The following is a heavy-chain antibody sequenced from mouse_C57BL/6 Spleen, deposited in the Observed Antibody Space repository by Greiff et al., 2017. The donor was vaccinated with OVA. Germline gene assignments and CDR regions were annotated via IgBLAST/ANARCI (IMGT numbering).Heavy chain of an antibody. D-gene: IGHD4-1*01. V-gene: IGHV1-19*01. CDR3: AREGTGNAMDY. J-gene: IGHJ4*01. Sequence: EVQLQQSGPVLVKPGASVKMSCKASGYTFTDYYMNWVKQSHGKSLEWIGDIIPYNGGTSYNQKFKGKATLTVDKSSSTAYMELNSLTSEDSAVYYCAREGTGNAMDYWGQGTSVTVST. CDR1: GYTFTDYY. CDR2: IIPYNGGT.